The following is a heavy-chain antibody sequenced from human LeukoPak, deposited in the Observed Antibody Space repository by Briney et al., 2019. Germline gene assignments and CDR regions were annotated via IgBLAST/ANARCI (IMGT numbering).Heavy chain of an antibody. CDR1: RYTFTAYY. Sequence: ASVKVSCKAARYTFTAYYLHWVRQAPGRGLEWMGRINPNNGGTNYPQKFQGRVTMTRDTSINTAYMELSSLKSDDTAVYYCARGWELNARFFDYWGQGTLVTVSS. CDR3: ARGWELNARFFDY. CDR2: INPNNGGT. V-gene: IGHV1-2*06. J-gene: IGHJ4*02. D-gene: IGHD1-26*01.